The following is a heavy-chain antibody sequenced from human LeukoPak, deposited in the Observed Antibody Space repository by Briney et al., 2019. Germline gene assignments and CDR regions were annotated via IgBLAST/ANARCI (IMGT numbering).Heavy chain of an antibody. J-gene: IGHJ4*02. CDR1: GFTFDDYA. D-gene: IGHD6-13*01. CDR3: AKLDEAAAGTAFDY. CDR2: ISWNSGSI. Sequence: PGGSLRLSCAASGFTFDDYAMHWVRQAPGKGLEWVSGISWNSGSIGYADSVKGRFTISRDNAKNSLYLQMNSLRAEDTALYYCAKLDEAAAGTAFDYWGQGTLVTVSS. V-gene: IGHV3-9*01.